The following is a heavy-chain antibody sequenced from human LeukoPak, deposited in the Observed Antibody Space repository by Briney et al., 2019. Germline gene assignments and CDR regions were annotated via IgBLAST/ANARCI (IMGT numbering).Heavy chain of an antibody. CDR1: GGSISSHY. V-gene: IGHV4-59*11. CDR2: THYSGST. CDR3: ARGRTMTNWYFDL. J-gene: IGHJ2*01. D-gene: IGHD3-22*01. Sequence: SETLSLTCTVSGGSISSHYWSWIRQPPVKGLEWIGYTHYSGSTNYNPSLKSRVTISVDTSKNQFSLKLSSVTAADTAVYYCARGRTMTNWYFDLWGRGTLVTVSS.